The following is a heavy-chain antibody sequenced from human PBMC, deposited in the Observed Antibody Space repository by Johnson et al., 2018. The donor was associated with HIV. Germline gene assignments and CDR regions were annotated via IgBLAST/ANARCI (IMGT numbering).Heavy chain of an antibody. Sequence: VQLVESGGGLVQPGGSLRLSCAASGFSFDDYAMHWVRQAPGKGLEWVSGISWNSGSIGYADSVKGRFTISRDNAKNSLYLQMNSLRAEDTAVYYCALRFNRNAFDIWGQGTVVTVSS. CDR3: ALRFNRNAFDI. J-gene: IGHJ3*02. D-gene: IGHD1-14*01. CDR1: GFSFDDYA. V-gene: IGHV3-9*01. CDR2: ISWNSGSI.